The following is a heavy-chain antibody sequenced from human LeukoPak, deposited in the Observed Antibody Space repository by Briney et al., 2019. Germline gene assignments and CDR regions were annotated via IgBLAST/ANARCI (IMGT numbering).Heavy chain of an antibody. D-gene: IGHD3-10*01. CDR3: ARDIVGSGSHNRDFDY. V-gene: IGHV3-30*19. Sequence: GESLKISCAGSGFTFRSYGMHWVRQAPGKGLEWVAVISYDGSNKYYADSVKGRFTISRDNSKNTLYLQMNSLRAEDTAVYYCARDIVGSGSHNRDFDYWGQGTLVTVSS. J-gene: IGHJ4*02. CDR2: ISYDGSNK. CDR1: GFTFRSYG.